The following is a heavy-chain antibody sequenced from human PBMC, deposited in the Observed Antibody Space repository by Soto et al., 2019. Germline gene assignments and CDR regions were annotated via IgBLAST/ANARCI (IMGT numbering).Heavy chain of an antibody. CDR1: GFTFSSYW. Sequence: GGSLRLSCAASGFTFSSYWMHWVRQAPGKGLVWVSRINSDGSSTSYADSVKGRFTISRDNSRNTLYLQMNSLRAEDTAVYYCARDADLGEITLIIVNLPTYWGQGALVTVSS. V-gene: IGHV3-74*01. CDR3: ARDADLGEITLIIVNLPTY. D-gene: IGHD3-22*01. CDR2: INSDGSST. J-gene: IGHJ4*02.